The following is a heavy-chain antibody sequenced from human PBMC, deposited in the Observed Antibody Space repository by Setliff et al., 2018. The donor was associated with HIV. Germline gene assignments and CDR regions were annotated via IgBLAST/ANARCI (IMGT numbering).Heavy chain of an antibody. V-gene: IGHV1-18*01. D-gene: IGHD6-25*01. J-gene: IGHJ4*02. CDR3: SRDRSATWTPTTY. CDR1: GYTFVDDG. Sequence: ASVKVSCKASGYTFVDDGITWVRQAPGQGLEWMGWIGAYNGDTKYAQKLQDRVTMTIDTSASTAYMELRSLTSDDTAMYYCSRDRSATWTPTTYWGQGTLVTVSS. CDR2: IGAYNGDT.